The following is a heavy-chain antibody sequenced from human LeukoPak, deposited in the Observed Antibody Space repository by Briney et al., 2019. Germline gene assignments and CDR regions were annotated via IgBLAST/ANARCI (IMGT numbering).Heavy chain of an antibody. CDR2: ISSSSSYI. CDR1: GFTFSSYS. J-gene: IGHJ5*02. Sequence: PGGSLRLSCAASGFTFSSYSMNWVRQAPGKGLEWVSSISSSSSYIYYADSVKGRFTISRDNAKNSLYLQMNSLRAEDTAVYYCARGAQLRGSSPDLADPWGQGTLVAVSS. V-gene: IGHV3-21*01. CDR3: ARGAQLRGSSPDLADP. D-gene: IGHD6-13*01.